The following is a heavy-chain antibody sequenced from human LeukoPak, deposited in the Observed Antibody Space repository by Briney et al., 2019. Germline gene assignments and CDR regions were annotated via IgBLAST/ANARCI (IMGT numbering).Heavy chain of an antibody. CDR2: IYYSGST. Sequence: PSETLSLTCTVSGGSISSSSYYWGWIRQPPGKGLEWIGSIYYSGSTYYNPSLKSRVTISVDTSKNQFSLKLSSVTAADTAVYYCARDPDSGSSAGEYWGQGTLVTVSS. J-gene: IGHJ4*02. D-gene: IGHD1-26*01. CDR3: ARDPDSGSSAGEY. V-gene: IGHV4-39*07. CDR1: GGSISSSSYY.